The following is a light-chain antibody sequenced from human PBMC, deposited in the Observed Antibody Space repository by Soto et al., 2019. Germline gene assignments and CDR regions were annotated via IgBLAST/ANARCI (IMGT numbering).Light chain of an antibody. CDR2: EGT. Sequence: QSVLTQPASVSGSPGQSITISCTGTSSDVGASNRVSWYQQHPGEAPKFIIYEGTKRPSGVSNRFSGSKSGNTASLTISGLQDEDEADYYCCSSAGSNYVFGTGTKVTVL. V-gene: IGLV2-23*01. J-gene: IGLJ1*01. CDR3: CSSAGSNYV. CDR1: SSDVGASNR.